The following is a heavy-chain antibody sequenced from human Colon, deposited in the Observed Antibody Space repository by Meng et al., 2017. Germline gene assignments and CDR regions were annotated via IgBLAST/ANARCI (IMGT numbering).Heavy chain of an antibody. V-gene: IGHV1-69*01. CDR1: GGTFSSYA. CDR3: ASGYSSSPKLDY. J-gene: IGHJ4*02. D-gene: IGHD6-13*01. Sequence: GQVVQSGAGGKKPGSSVKVSCKASGGTFSSYAISWVRQAPGQGLEWMGGIIPIFGTANYAQKFQGRVTITADESTSTAYMELSSLRSEDTAVYYCASGYSSSPKLDYWGQGTLVTVSS. CDR2: IIPIFGTA.